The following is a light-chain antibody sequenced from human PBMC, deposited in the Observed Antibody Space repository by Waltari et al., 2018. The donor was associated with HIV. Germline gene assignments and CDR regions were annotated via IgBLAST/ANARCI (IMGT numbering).Light chain of an antibody. V-gene: IGLV2-18*02. CDR1: SIDIGSYNR. J-gene: IGLJ3*02. CDR3: SSYTTSSTWV. Sequence: QSTLTQPPSVSGSLGQSVTIACRGTSIDIGSYNRVSWYKQPPGTAPKLIIYEVTNRPAGVAVRFSGSKSGNTASLTISGLQAEDEADYYCSSYTTSSTWVFGGGTQLTVL. CDR2: EVT.